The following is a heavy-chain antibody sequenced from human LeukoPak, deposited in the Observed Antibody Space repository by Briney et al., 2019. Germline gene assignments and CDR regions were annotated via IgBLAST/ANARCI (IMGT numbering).Heavy chain of an antibody. CDR1: GFTFSSYW. D-gene: IGHD2-2*02. CDR2: IKQDGSEK. CDR3: AREGGYCSSTSCYSLRVLDV. J-gene: IGHJ6*04. V-gene: IGHV3-7*01. Sequence: GGSLRLSCAASGFTFSSYWMSWVRKAPGKGLEWVANIKQDGSEKYYVDSVKGRFTISRDNAKNSLYLQMNSLRAEDTAVYYCAREGGYCSSTSCYSLRVLDVWGKGTTVTVSS.